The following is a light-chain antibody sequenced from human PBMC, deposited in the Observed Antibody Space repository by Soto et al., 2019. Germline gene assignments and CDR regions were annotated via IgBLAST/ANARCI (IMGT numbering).Light chain of an antibody. CDR3: QQLFDSPIT. Sequence: DIQITQSPSSLSASVGDRVTITCRASQGISSYLAWYQQKPGKAPKLLIYDASTLESGVPSRFSATVSGTEFSLTITSLQPEDFATYYCQQLFDSPITFGQGTRLEI. CDR2: DAS. CDR1: QGISSY. J-gene: IGKJ5*01. V-gene: IGKV1-9*01.